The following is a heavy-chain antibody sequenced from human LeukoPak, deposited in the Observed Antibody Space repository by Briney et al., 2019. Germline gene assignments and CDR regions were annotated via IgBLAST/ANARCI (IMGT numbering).Heavy chain of an antibody. CDR1: GGSISSSSYY. CDR3: ARIRGSYYFGPWYFDL. CDR2: IYYSGST. D-gene: IGHD1-26*01. J-gene: IGHJ2*01. V-gene: IGHV4-39*07. Sequence: SETLSLTCTVSGGSISSSSYYWGWIRQPPGKGLEWIGSIYYSGSTYYNPSLKSRATISVDTSKNQFSLKLSSVTAADTAVYYCARIRGSYYFGPWYFDLWGRGTLVTVSS.